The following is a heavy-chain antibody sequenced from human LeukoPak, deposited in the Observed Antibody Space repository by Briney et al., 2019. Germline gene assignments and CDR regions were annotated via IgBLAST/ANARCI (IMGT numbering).Heavy chain of an antibody. CDR2: IKSDGSGT. Sequence: GGSLRLSCAASGFTFSSYWMHWVRQAPGKGLVWVSRIKSDGSGTTYADSVQGRFTMSRDNAKNTRYLQMNSLRAEDSAMYYCARGQQWLKDYWGQGTLVTVSS. V-gene: IGHV3-74*01. J-gene: IGHJ4*02. D-gene: IGHD6-19*01. CDR3: ARGQQWLKDY. CDR1: GFTFSSYW.